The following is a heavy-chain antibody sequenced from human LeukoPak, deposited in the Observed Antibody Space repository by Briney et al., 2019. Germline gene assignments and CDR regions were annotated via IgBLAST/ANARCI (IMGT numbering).Heavy chain of an antibody. CDR3: ARARGHYGDYTNWFDP. J-gene: IGHJ5*02. V-gene: IGHV4-30-4*08. Sequence: PSETLSLTCTVSGGSISSSSYYWGWIRQPPGKGLEWIGYIYYSGNTYYNPSLKSRVTMSVDTSKNQFSLKLSSVTAADTAVYYCARARGHYGDYTNWFDPWGQGTLVTVSS. CDR1: GGSISSSSYY. D-gene: IGHD4-17*01. CDR2: IYYSGNT.